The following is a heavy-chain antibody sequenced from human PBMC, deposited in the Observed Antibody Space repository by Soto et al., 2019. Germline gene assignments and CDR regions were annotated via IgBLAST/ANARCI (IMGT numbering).Heavy chain of an antibody. J-gene: IGHJ6*02. Sequence: QITLKESGPTLVKPTQTLTLTCTFSGFSLSTSGVGVGWIRQPPGKALEWLALIYWDDDKRYSPSLKSRLTITKDTSNNQGVLTITNMEPVDTATYYCAHSRCRDFWCGYYCYYYYYGMDVWGQGTTVTVSS. CDR2: IYWDDDK. CDR1: GFSLSTSGVG. D-gene: IGHD3-3*01. CDR3: AHSRCRDFWCGYYCYYYYYGMDV. V-gene: IGHV2-5*02.